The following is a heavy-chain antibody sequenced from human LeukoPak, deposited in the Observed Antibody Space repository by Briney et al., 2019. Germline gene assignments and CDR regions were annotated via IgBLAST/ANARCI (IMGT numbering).Heavy chain of an antibody. Sequence: SETLSLTCTGSGGSVSSYYWSWIRQPPGKGLEWIGYIYYSGSTNYNPSLKSRVTISVDTSKNQFSLKLSSVTAADTAVYYCARSPLRGWVAFDIWGQGTMVTVSS. CDR2: IYYSGST. V-gene: IGHV4-59*02. CDR1: GGSVSSYY. D-gene: IGHD4-23*01. CDR3: ARSPLRGWVAFDI. J-gene: IGHJ3*02.